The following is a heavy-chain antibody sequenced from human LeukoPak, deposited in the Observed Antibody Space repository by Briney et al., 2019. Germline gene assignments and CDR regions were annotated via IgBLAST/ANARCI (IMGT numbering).Heavy chain of an antibody. CDR3: ATKLPGTSQFTS. V-gene: IGHV3-48*03. CDR2: IIGSGSNT. Sequence: QPGGSLRLSCAAPGFIFSNYEMNWVRQAPGKGLEWVAHIIGSGSNTFYADSVKGRFTISRDNAKNSLYLQMNSLRVEDTAVYYCATKLPGTSQFTSWGQATLVTVSS. J-gene: IGHJ4*01. CDR1: GFIFSNYE. D-gene: IGHD2/OR15-2a*01.